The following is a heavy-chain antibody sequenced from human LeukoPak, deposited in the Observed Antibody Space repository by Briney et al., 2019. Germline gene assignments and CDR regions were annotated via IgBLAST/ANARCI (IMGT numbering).Heavy chain of an antibody. CDR2: IRQYGSDK. V-gene: IGHV3-7*03. Sequence: PGWSLRLSCPASGFTFRKYWMTWLRQAPGKGLEWVANIRQYGSDKYYADSVKGRFTISRDNSKNTLYLQMNSLRAEDTAVYYYTKDVARDYYDSSGTLDAFDIGGQGTMVTVSS. CDR1: GFTFRKYW. D-gene: IGHD3-22*01. CDR3: TKDVARDYYDSSGTLDAFDI. J-gene: IGHJ3*02.